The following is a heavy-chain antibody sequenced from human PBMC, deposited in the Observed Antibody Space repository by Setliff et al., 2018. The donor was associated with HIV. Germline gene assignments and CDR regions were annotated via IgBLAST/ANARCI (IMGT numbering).Heavy chain of an antibody. D-gene: IGHD2-8*01. CDR2: IYTSGST. Sequence: PSETLSLTCTVSGASMSSGDYYWSWIRQPAGKGLEWIGHIYTSGSTNYNPSLKSRVTISVDTSKNQFSLKLSSVTAADTAVYYCARAGSNCTNGVCYGFDYWGQGTLVTVSS. CDR3: ARAGSNCTNGVCYGFDY. J-gene: IGHJ4*02. CDR1: GASMSSGDYY. V-gene: IGHV4-61*09.